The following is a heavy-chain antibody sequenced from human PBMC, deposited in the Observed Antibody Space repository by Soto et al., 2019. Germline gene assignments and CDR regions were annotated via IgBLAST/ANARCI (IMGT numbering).Heavy chain of an antibody. V-gene: IGHV1-18*01. CDR1: GYTFTSYG. D-gene: IGHD5-18*01. J-gene: IGHJ3*02. Sequence: DSVKVSCKASGYTFTSYGSSWVRQPPGQGLEWMGWISAYNGNTNYAQKLQGRVTMTTDTSTSTAYMELRSLRSDDTAVYYCARGTPDTAMVTGAFDIWGQGTMVTVSS. CDR2: ISAYNGNT. CDR3: ARGTPDTAMVTGAFDI.